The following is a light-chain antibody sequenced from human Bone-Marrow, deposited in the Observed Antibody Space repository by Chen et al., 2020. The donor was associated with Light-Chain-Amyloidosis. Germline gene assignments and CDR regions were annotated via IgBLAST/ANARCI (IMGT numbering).Light chain of an antibody. V-gene: IGLV3-21*02. CDR1: NNGSTS. CDR3: QVWDRSRDRPV. Sequence: SYVLTQPSSVSVATGQTATIACGGNNNGSTSVHWYQPTPGQAPLLVVYDASDRPSGIPERLSGSNSGNTATLTISRVDAGDEADYYCQVWDRSRDRPVFGGGTKLTVL. CDR2: DAS. J-gene: IGLJ3*02.